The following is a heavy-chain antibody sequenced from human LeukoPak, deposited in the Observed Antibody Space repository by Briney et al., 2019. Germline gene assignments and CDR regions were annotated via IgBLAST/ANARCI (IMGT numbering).Heavy chain of an antibody. CDR3: ARGQGVVGATTRGYFGY. D-gene: IGHD1-26*01. CDR1: GFTFHGYP. CDR2: ISGSGLST. Sequence: GGSLRLSCAASGFTFHGYPMTWVRQASGKGLEWVSTISGSGLSTYYADSVKGRFSISRDNSNQTLYLQMSSVRADDTAVYYCARGQGVVGATTRGYFGYWGQGALVTVSS. V-gene: IGHV3-23*01. J-gene: IGHJ4*02.